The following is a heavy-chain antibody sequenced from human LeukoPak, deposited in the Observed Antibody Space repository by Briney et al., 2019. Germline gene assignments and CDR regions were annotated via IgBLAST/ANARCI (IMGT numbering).Heavy chain of an antibody. V-gene: IGHV4-34*01. CDR2: INHSGST. Sequence: PSETLSLTCAVYGGSFSGYYWSWIRQPPGKGLEWIGEINHSGSTNYNPSLKSRVTISVDTSKNQFSLKLSSVTAADTAVYYCAGGYCSGDSCYSWFDPWGQGTLVTVSS. D-gene: IGHD2-15*01. CDR1: GGSFSGYY. J-gene: IGHJ5*02. CDR3: AGGYCSGDSCYSWFDP.